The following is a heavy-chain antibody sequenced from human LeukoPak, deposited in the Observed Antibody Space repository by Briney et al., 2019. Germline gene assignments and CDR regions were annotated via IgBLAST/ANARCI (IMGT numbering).Heavy chain of an antibody. V-gene: IGHV4-39*01. Sequence: NLSETLSLTCTVSGGSISSSSYYWGWIRQPPGKGLEWIGSIYYSGSTYYNPSLKSRVTISVDTSKNQFSLKLSSVTAADTAVYYCARQINYVWGALIPKPEFDYWGQGTLVTVSS. J-gene: IGHJ4*02. D-gene: IGHD3-16*01. CDR3: ARQINYVWGALIPKPEFDY. CDR1: GGSISSSSYY. CDR2: IYYSGST.